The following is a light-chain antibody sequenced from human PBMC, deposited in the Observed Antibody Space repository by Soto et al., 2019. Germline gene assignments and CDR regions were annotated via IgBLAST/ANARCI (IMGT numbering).Light chain of an antibody. V-gene: IGKV1-39*01. CDR3: QQSYSTPYT. J-gene: IGKJ2*01. Sequence: DIQMTQSPSSLSASVGDRVTITCRASQSISSYLNWYQQKPGKAPKLLIYAASSLQSGVPSRLSGSGSGTDFTLTISSVQPEDFATYYCQQSYSTPYTFGQGTKLEIK. CDR1: QSISSY. CDR2: AAS.